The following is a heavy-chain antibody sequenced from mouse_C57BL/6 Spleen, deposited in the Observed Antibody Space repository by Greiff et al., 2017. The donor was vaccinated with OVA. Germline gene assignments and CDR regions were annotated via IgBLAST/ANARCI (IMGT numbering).Heavy chain of an antibody. V-gene: IGHV3-6*01. CDR1: GYSITSGYY. CDR2: ISYDGSN. CDR3: GMLDYGSSYDYFDY. Sequence: VQLQQSGPGLVKPSQSLSLTCSVTGYSITSGYYWNWIRQFPGNKLEWMGYISYDGSNNYNPSLKNRISITRDTSKNQFFLKLNSVTTEDTATYYCGMLDYGSSYDYFDYWGQGTTLTVSS. J-gene: IGHJ2*01. D-gene: IGHD1-1*01.